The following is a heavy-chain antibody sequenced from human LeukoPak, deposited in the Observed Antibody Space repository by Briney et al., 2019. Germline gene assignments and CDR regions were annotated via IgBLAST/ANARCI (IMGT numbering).Heavy chain of an antibody. CDR3: ARSSSSSWYYYYYGMDV. J-gene: IGHJ6*02. D-gene: IGHD6-13*01. CDR2: IYYSGST. CDR1: GGSISSYY. Sequence: KPSETLSLTCTVSGGSISSYYWSWIRQPPGKGLEWIGYIYYSGSTNYNPSLKSRVTISVDTSKNQFSLKLSSVTAADTAVYYCARSSSSSWYYYYYGMDVWGQGTTVTVSS. V-gene: IGHV4-59*08.